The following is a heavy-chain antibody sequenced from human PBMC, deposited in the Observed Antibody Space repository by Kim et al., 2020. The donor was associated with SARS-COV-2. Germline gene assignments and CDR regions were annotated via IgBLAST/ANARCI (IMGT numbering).Heavy chain of an antibody. Sequence: GGSLRLSCAASGFTFSSYAMSWVRQAPGKGLEWVSAISGSGGSTYYADSVKARFTISRDNSKNTLKLQMNSLRAEDTAVYYCAKDGDVLTGYYTYYYDYWGQGTLITVSS. CDR1: GFTFSSYA. CDR3: AKDGDVLTGYYTYYYDY. J-gene: IGHJ4*02. V-gene: IGHV3-23*01. CDR2: ISGSGGST. D-gene: IGHD3-9*01.